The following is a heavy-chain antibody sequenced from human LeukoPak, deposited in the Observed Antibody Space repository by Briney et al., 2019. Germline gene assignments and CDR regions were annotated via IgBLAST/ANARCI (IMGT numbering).Heavy chain of an antibody. CDR1: GGSIRSSYYY. J-gene: IGHJ6*02. V-gene: IGHV4-39*02. Sequence: PSETLSLTCTVSGGSIRSSYYYWGWIRQPPGKGLEWIGSIYDSGSTYYNPSLKSRVTISVDTSKNQFSLKLNSVTAADTAVYYCARDRHCVNGVCHSPPGMDVWGQGTTVTVSS. D-gene: IGHD2-8*01. CDR3: ARDRHCVNGVCHSPPGMDV. CDR2: IYDSGST.